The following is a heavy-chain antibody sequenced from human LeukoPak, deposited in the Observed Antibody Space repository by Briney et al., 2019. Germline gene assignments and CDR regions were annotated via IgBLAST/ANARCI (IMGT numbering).Heavy chain of an antibody. D-gene: IGHD5-18*01. V-gene: IGHV3-7*01. Sequence: SGGSLRLSCAASGFSFSSYWMSWVRQAPGKGLEWVANIKQDGNEKYYVDSVKGRFTISRDNAKNSLFLQMNSLRAEDTAVYYCAGGDTYGYLSDYWGQGTLVTVSS. CDR2: IKQDGNEK. CDR1: GFSFSSYW. J-gene: IGHJ4*02. CDR3: AGGDTYGYLSDY.